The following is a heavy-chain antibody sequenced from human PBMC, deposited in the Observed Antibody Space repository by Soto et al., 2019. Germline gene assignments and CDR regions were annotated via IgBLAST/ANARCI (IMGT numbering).Heavy chain of an antibody. V-gene: IGHV1-2*02. CDR1: GYTYTGHY. CDR2: IGPESGAT. Sequence: ASVKVSCKASGYTYTGHYIHWVRQAPEQGPEWMGEIGPESGATRYAQRFQGRVTMTRDMSITTVYVELNNLSPDDTAVYYCGRGRSGQIVVFYWGQGTPVTVSS. D-gene: IGHD1-26*01. CDR3: GRGRSGQIVVFY. J-gene: IGHJ4*02.